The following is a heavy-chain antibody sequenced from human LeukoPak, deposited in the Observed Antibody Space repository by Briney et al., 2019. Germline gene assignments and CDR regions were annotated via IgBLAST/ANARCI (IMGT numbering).Heavy chain of an antibody. CDR1: GYSFTSYW. Sequence: PGESLKISCKGSGYSFTSYWIGWVRQMPGKGLEWMGIIYPGDSDTRYSPSFQGQVTISADKSISTAYLQWSSLKASDTAMYYCARHPGPVLLWFGGSGDNWFDPWGQGTLDTVSS. V-gene: IGHV5-51*01. J-gene: IGHJ5*02. D-gene: IGHD3-10*01. CDR2: IYPGDSDT. CDR3: ARHPGPVLLWFGGSGDNWFDP.